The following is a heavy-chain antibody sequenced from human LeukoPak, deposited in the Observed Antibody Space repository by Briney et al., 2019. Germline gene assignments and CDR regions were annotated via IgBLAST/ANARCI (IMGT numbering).Heavy chain of an antibody. CDR3: ARLSSKAAAGRNWFDP. V-gene: IGHV5-51*01. CDR1: GYSFTSYW. D-gene: IGHD6-13*01. J-gene: IGHJ5*02. Sequence: GESLEISCKGSGYSFTSYWIGWVRQMPGKGLEWMGIIYPDDSDTRYSPSFQGQVTISADKSISTAYLQWNSLKASDTAMYYCARLSSKAAAGRNWFDPWGQGTLVTVSS. CDR2: IYPDDSDT.